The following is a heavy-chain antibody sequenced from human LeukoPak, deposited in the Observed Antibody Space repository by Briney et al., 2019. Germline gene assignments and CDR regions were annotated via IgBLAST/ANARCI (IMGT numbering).Heavy chain of an antibody. Sequence: PGGSLRLSCAASGFTFSSYSMNWVRQAPGKGLEWVSSISSSSSYIYYADSVKGRFTISRDKAKNSLYLQMDSLRAEDTAVYYCTRDGVGALPFDYWGQGTLVTVSS. CDR1: GFTFSSYS. CDR3: TRDGVGALPFDY. D-gene: IGHD1-26*01. CDR2: ISSSSSYI. V-gene: IGHV3-21*01. J-gene: IGHJ4*02.